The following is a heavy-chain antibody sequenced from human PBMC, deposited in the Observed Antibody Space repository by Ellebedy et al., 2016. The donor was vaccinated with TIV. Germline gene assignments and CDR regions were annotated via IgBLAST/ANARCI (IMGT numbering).Heavy chain of an antibody. CDR3: ARDTGGYCSGGSCQKLGYGMDV. V-gene: IGHV1-18*01. J-gene: IGHJ6*02. Sequence: ASVKVSXXASGYTFTSYGISWVRQAPGQGLEWMGWISAYNGNTNYAQKLQGRVTMTTDTSTSTAYMELRSLRSDDTAVYYCARDTGGYCSGGSCQKLGYGMDVWGQGTTVTVSS. CDR1: GYTFTSYG. D-gene: IGHD2-15*01. CDR2: ISAYNGNT.